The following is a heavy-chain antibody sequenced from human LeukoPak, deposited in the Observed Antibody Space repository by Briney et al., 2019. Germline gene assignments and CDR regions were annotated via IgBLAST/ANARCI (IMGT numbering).Heavy chain of an antibody. CDR3: ARLSAYYYGSYFYYYMDV. D-gene: IGHD3-10*01. CDR1: GFTVSSNY. J-gene: IGHJ6*03. V-gene: IGHV3-53*01. CDR2: IYSGGST. Sequence: PGGSLRLSCAASGFTVSSNYMSWVRQAPGKGLEWVSIIYSGGSTFYADSVKGRSTISRGNAKKSVYLHMSSLRAEDTALYYCARLSAYYYGSYFYYYMDVWGKGTTVTVSS.